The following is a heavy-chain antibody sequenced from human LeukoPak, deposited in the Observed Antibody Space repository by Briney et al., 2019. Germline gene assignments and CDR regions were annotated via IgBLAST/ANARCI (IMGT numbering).Heavy chain of an antibody. CDR2: IRSRANSYAT. D-gene: IGHD6-19*01. CDR1: GFIFSDSA. V-gene: IGHV3-73*01. Sequence: PGGSLKLSCAASGFIFSDSAMHWVRQASGKGLEWVGRIRSRANSYATEYAASVKGRFTISRDDSKNTAYLQMNSLKIEDTAVYYCLWVAVAGNGYWGQGTLVTVSS. J-gene: IGHJ4*02. CDR3: LWVAVAGNGY.